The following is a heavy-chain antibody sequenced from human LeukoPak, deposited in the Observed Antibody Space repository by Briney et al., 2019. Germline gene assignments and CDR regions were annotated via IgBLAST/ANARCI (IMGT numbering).Heavy chain of an antibody. CDR3: ARVPTTVTTVYFDY. CDR2: IYSGGST. D-gene: IGHD4-17*01. CDR1: GFTVSSNY. Sequence: PGGSLRLSCAASGFTVSSNYMSWVRQAPGKGLEWVSVIYSGGSTYYADSVKGRFTISRDNSKNTLYLQMNSLRAEDTAVYYCARVPTTVTTVYFDYWGRGTLVTVSS. J-gene: IGHJ4*02. V-gene: IGHV3-53*01.